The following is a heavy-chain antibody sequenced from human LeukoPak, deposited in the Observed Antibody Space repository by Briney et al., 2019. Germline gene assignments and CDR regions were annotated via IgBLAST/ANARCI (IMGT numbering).Heavy chain of an antibody. CDR2: IYYSGYT. CDR3: ARQNDGDYVVLDY. Sequence: SETLSLTCTVSGGSISSYYWSWIRQPPGKGLEWIGYIYYSGYTNYNPSLKSRVTISVDTSKNQFSLKLSSVTAADTAVYYCARQNDGDYVVLDYWGQGTLVTVSS. V-gene: IGHV4-59*08. J-gene: IGHJ4*02. CDR1: GGSISSYY. D-gene: IGHD4-17*01.